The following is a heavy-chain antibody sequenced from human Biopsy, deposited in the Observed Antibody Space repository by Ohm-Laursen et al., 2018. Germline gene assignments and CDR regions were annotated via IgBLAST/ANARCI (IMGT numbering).Heavy chain of an antibody. CDR1: GASVKTSSYF. CDR3: VREPKTGTAEAWYFDL. D-gene: IGHD3-9*01. J-gene: IGHJ2*01. CDR2: ISYNERT. Sequence: GTLSLTCSVSGASVKTSSYFWAWIRQRPGKGLEWIGYISYNERTHYNPSLTSRLAISFDTSNNRISLQLRSVSVADTAVYYCVREPKTGTAEAWYFDLWGRGSPVTVPS. V-gene: IGHV4-61*03.